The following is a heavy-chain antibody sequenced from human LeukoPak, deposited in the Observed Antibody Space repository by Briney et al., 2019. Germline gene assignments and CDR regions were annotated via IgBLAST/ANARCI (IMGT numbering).Heavy chain of an antibody. CDR1: GGSFSGYY. Sequence: SETLSLTCAVYGGSFSGYYWSWIRHPPGKGLEWIGEINHSGSTNYNPSLKSRVTISVDTSKNQFSLKLSSVTAANTAVYYCARGEGIPVTFIDYWGQGTLVTVSS. D-gene: IGHD2-21*01. CDR3: ARGEGIPVTFIDY. J-gene: IGHJ4*02. CDR2: INHSGST. V-gene: IGHV4-34*01.